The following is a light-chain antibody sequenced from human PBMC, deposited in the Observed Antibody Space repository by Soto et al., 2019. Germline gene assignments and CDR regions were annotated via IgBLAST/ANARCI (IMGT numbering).Light chain of an antibody. CDR1: QSVSSTF. CDR3: QQYGSSPPQYI. Sequence: ESVLTQSPGTLSLSPGERATLSCRASQSVSSTFLGWYQQKPGQAPRLLIYGTSNRATGIPDRFSGSRSGTGFSLTISRLEPEDFAVYYCQQYGSSPPQYIFGQGTKLEIK. CDR2: GTS. V-gene: IGKV3-20*01. J-gene: IGKJ2*01.